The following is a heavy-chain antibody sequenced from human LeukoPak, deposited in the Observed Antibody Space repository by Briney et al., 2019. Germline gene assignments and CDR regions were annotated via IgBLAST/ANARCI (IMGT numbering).Heavy chain of an antibody. CDR1: GFTFGTYA. CDR2: ISSSSSTI. D-gene: IGHD6-19*01. J-gene: IGHJ4*02. Sequence: GGSLRLSCAASGFTFGTYAMNWVRQAPGKGLEWVSYISSSSSTIYFPDSVKGRFTISRDNAKNSLYLQMNGLRDEDTAVYYCARDAGSGYFGYWGQGTLVTVSS. CDR3: ARDAGSGYFGY. V-gene: IGHV3-48*02.